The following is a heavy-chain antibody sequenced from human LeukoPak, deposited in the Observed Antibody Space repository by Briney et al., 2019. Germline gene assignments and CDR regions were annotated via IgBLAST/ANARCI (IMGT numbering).Heavy chain of an antibody. CDR1: GFTFSSYG. CDR3: AKGVDYGGNSGGFDY. J-gene: IGHJ4*02. V-gene: IGHV3-30*02. CDR2: IRYDGSNK. Sequence: GGSLRLSCAASGFTFSSYGMHWVRQAPGKGLEWVAFIRYDGSNKYYADSVKGRFTISRDNSKNTLYLQMNSLRAEDTAVYYCAKGVDYGGNSGGFDYWGQGTLVTVSS. D-gene: IGHD4-23*01.